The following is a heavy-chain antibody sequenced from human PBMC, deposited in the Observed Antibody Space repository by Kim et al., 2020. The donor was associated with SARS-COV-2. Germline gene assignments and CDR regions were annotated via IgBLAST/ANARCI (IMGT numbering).Heavy chain of an antibody. D-gene: IGHD1-26*01. CDR1: GFTFGDYY. Sequence: GGSLRLSCEVSGFTFGDYYMNWIRQAPGKGLEWVSEISSSGNVKHYADSVKGRFIISRDTGKNSLYLQMNSLRVADTAMYYCVRAEWSGSYSFDYWGPG. V-gene: IGHV3-11*01. CDR3: VRAEWSGSYSFDY. J-gene: IGHJ4*02. CDR2: ISSSGNVK.